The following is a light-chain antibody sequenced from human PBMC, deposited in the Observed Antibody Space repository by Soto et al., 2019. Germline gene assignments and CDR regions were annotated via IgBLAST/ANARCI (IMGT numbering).Light chain of an antibody. V-gene: IGLV2-14*01. Sequence: QSALTQPASVSGSPGQSITISCTGTSNDVGGYNYVSWYQQHPGKAPKLMIYEVSKRPSGVSNRFSGSKSGNTASLTISGLQAEDEADYYCSSYTSSSTRVFGGGTKVTVL. J-gene: IGLJ2*01. CDR3: SSYTSSSTRV. CDR1: SNDVGGYNY. CDR2: EVS.